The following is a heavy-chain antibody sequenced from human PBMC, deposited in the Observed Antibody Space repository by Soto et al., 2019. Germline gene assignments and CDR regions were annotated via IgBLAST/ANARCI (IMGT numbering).Heavy chain of an antibody. CDR3: ARGGGYDSFDY. D-gene: IGHD5-12*01. J-gene: IGHJ4*02. V-gene: IGHV4-30-2*06. CDR1: GASVSYGGFS. Sequence: SETLSLTCTVSGASVSYGGFSWSWIRQSPGKGLEWIGYISHLENTYLHPSFKSRLTMSIDRTRNQFSLKLSSVTAADMAVYYCARGGGYDSFDYWGQGVLVTVSS. CDR2: ISHLENT.